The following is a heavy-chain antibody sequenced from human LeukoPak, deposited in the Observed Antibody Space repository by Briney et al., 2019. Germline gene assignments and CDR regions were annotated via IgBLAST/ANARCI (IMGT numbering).Heavy chain of an antibody. V-gene: IGHV3-30*03. D-gene: IGHD2-15*01. J-gene: IGHJ4*02. CDR1: GFTFSSYG. CDR3: ARESGYCSGGSCYSTFDY. CDR2: ISYDGSNK. Sequence: GGSLSLSCAASGFTFSSYGMHWVRQAPGKGLEWVAVISYDGSNKYYADSVKGRFTTSRDNSKNTLYLQMNSLRAEDTAVYYCARESGYCSGGSCYSTFDYWGQGTLVTVSS.